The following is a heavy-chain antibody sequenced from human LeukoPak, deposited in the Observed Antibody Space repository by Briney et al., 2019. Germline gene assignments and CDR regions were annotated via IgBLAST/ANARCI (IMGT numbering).Heavy chain of an antibody. CDR1: GFTFSSSW. V-gene: IGHV3-74*01. CDR2: INSDGSST. Sequence: GGSLRLSCAASGFTFSSSWMHWVRQAPGKGLVWVSRINSDGSSTTYADSVKGRFTIPRDNAKNTLYLQMNSLRAEDTAVYYCARAAVIAGGSAYWGQGTLVTVSS. CDR3: ARAAVIAGGSAY. J-gene: IGHJ4*02. D-gene: IGHD6-13*01.